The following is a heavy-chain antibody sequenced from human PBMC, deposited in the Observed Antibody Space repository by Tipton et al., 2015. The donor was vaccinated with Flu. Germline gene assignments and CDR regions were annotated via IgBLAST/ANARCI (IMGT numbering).Heavy chain of an antibody. D-gene: IGHD3-22*01. V-gene: IGHV3-73*01. CDR1: GFTLSGSS. J-gene: IGHJ5*02. CDR2: IRSKAYSFAT. Sequence: SLRLSCAASGFTLSGSSIHWVRQASGKGLEWVGRIRSKAYSFATAYAASVKGGFTISRDDSKNTAYLQMNSLKTEDTAVYYCSKRVDGSGYHTVSWGQGTLVTVSS. CDR3: SKRVDGSGYHTVS.